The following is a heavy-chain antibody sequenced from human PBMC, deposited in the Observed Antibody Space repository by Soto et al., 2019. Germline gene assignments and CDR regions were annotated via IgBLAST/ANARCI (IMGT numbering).Heavy chain of an antibody. CDR1: GFNFSNHW. J-gene: IGHJ5*02. D-gene: IGHD2-21*02. CDR2: ITSDGKSK. CDR3: ARESGDWPLNWLDP. V-gene: IGHV3-74*01. Sequence: GGSLRLSCAASGFNFSNHWMHWVRQRPAEGLVWVSRITSDGKSKAYAESVKGRFAISRDNAKNTLYLQMNGLTAEDMAVYYCARESGDWPLNWLDPWGQGTLVTVSS.